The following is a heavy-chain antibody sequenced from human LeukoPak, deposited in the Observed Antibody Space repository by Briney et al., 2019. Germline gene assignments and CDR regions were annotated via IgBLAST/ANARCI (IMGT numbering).Heavy chain of an antibody. CDR2: IIPVLGVA. V-gene: IGHV1-69*04. D-gene: IGHD1-26*01. J-gene: IGHJ4*02. CDR1: GGTFSNYA. CDR3: AREELEGATDLYPHFHY. Sequence: SVKVSCKAPGGTFSNYAISWVRQAPGQGLDWMGRIIPVLGVANYAQKLQGRVTITADKTTSTDYMELSSLRSEDTAVYYCAREELEGATDLYPHFHYWGQGTLVTVSS.